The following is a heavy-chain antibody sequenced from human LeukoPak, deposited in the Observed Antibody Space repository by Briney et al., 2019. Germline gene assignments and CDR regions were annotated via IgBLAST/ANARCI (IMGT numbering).Heavy chain of an antibody. V-gene: IGHV4-59*01. CDR1: GASMSTYY. Sequence: PSETLSLTCTVSGASMSTYYWSWIRQPPGRGLEWIAYIYHSGSTNYNPSLKSRVTISVDTSKNQFSLKLNSVTAADTAVYYCAMGIALDAFDIWGQGTMVTVSS. D-gene: IGHD2-21*01. J-gene: IGHJ3*02. CDR2: IYHSGST. CDR3: AMGIALDAFDI.